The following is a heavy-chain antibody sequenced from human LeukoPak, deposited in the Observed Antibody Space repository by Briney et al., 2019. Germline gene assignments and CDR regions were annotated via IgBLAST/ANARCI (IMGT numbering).Heavy chain of an antibody. D-gene: IGHD6-13*01. Sequence: GASVKVSCKASGYTFTNYAIHWVRQAPGQRLEWMGWINADNGDTKYLQRFQGRVTITRDTSASTAYMEPSSLRYEDTAVFYCARGPIAAVAFFDYWGQGTLVSVSS. CDR2: INADNGDT. J-gene: IGHJ4*02. V-gene: IGHV1-3*01. CDR3: ARGPIAAVAFFDY. CDR1: GYTFTNYA.